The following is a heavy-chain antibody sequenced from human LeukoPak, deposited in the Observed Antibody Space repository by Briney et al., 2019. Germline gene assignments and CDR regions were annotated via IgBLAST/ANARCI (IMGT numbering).Heavy chain of an antibody. CDR2: ISSSSSYI. J-gene: IGHJ5*02. V-gene: IGHV3-21*01. CDR3: ARSAYYDSSGLNWFDP. CDR1: GFTFSSYS. Sequence: KTGGSLRLSCAASGFTFSSYSMTWVRQAPGKGLEWVSSISSSSSYIYYADSVKGRFTISRDNAKNSLYLQMNSLRAEDTAVCYCARSAYYDSSGLNWFDPWGQGTLVTVSS. D-gene: IGHD3-22*01.